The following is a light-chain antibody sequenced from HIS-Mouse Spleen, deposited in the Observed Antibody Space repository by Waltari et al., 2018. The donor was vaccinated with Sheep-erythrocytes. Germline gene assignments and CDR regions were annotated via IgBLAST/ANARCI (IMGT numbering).Light chain of an antibody. CDR2: SSN. Sequence: QSVLTQPPSASGTPGQRVTISCSGSSSNIGSNTVNWYQQPPGTAPKLLIYSSNQRPSGIPYRYSGSKTGTSASLAISGLQSEDEADYYCAAWDDSLNGVVFGGGTKLTVL. CDR1: SSNIGSNT. V-gene: IGLV1-44*01. J-gene: IGLJ2*01. CDR3: AAWDDSLNGVV.